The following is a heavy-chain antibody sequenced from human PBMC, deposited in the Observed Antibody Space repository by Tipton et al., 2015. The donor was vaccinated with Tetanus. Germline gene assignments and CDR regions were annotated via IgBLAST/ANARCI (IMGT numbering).Heavy chain of an antibody. V-gene: IGHV3-20*04. CDR2: INWNGGTT. CDR1: GFTFDDYA. Sequence: SLRLSCAASGFTFDDYAMSWVRQAPGKGLEWVSGINWNGGTTGYGDSVKGRFTISRDNAKNSLYLQMDSLRAGDTALYYCVKEERSGWVNWYFDLWGRGTPVTVSS. J-gene: IGHJ2*01. D-gene: IGHD6-19*01. CDR3: VKEERSGWVNWYFDL.